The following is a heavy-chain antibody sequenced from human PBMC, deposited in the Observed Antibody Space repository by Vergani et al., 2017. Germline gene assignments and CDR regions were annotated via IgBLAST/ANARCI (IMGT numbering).Heavy chain of an antibody. CDR1: VGSVDSMKHY. D-gene: IGHD3/OR15-3a*01. Sequence: QVLLQESGPGLVKPSETLSLTCTVSVGSVDSMKHYWGWIRKPPGKGLEWIGTVSYSGATYYTPSLKNRVKVSLNTSENQFSLQMSSVTAADTAVYYCAKQIYEFWNGYSYYYHYYMDVWGKGTTVTVSS. V-gene: IGHV4-39*01. J-gene: IGHJ6*03. CDR2: VSYSGAT. CDR3: AKQIYEFWNGYSYYYHYYMDV.